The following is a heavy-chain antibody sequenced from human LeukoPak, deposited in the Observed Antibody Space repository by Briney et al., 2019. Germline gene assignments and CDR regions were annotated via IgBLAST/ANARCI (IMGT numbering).Heavy chain of an antibody. V-gene: IGHV3-20*04. CDR3: ATHSYYYGSGSYPHYLDY. D-gene: IGHD3-10*01. CDR1: GFSFEDNG. Sequence: PGGSLRLACAASGFSFEDNGMTWVRQVPGKGLEWVSGINWNGETTVYVDSVKGRFTISRDNAKNSLYPQMNSLRAEDTALYYCATHSYYYGSGSYPHYLDYWGQGTLVTVSS. CDR2: INWNGETT. J-gene: IGHJ4*02.